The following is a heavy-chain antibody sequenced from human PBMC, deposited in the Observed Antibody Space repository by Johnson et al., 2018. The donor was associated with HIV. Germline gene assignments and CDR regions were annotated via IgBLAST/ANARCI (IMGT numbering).Heavy chain of an antibody. Sequence: QVQLVESGGGVVQPGGSLRLSCAASGFTFSNAWMSWVRQAPGKGLEWVSYISSSGSTIYYADSVKGRFTISRDNAKNSLYLQMNSLRAEDTAVYYCAKLVGATHPLDIWGQGTMVTVSS. V-gene: IGHV3-11*04. J-gene: IGHJ3*02. D-gene: IGHD1-26*01. CDR3: AKLVGATHPLDI. CDR1: GFTFSNAW. CDR2: ISSSGSTI.